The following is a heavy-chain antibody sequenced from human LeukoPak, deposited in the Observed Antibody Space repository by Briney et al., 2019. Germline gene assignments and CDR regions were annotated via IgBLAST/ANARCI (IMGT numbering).Heavy chain of an antibody. V-gene: IGHV4-30-2*01. D-gene: IGHD3-22*01. CDR1: GGSISSGGYY. J-gene: IGHJ4*02. CDR2: IYHSGST. CDR3: ARDTPFYDSSGYPDY. Sequence: SETLSLTCTVSGGSISSGGYYWSWIRQPPGKGLEWIGYIYHSGSTYYNPSLKSRVTISVDRSKNQFSLKLSSVTAADTAVYYCARDTPFYDSSGYPDYWGQGTLVTVSS.